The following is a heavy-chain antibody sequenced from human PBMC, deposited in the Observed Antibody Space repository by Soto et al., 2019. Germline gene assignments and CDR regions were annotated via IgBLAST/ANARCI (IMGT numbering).Heavy chain of an antibody. D-gene: IGHD3-22*01. V-gene: IGHV2-70*01. CDR1: GFSLSTSGMC. Sequence: SGPTLVNTTQTLTLTCTFSGFSLSTSGMCVSWIRQPPGKALEWLALIDWDDDKYYSTSLKTRLTISKDTSKNQVVLTMTNMDPVDTATYYCARSTYYYDSRGYAGYYGMDVWGQGTTVTVS. J-gene: IGHJ6*02. CDR3: ARSTYYYDSRGYAGYYGMDV. CDR2: IDWDDDK.